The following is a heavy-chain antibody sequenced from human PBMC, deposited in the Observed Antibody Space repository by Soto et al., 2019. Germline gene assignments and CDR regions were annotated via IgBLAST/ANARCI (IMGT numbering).Heavy chain of an antibody. D-gene: IGHD3-16*01. CDR2: ISAYNGNT. V-gene: IGHV1-18*04. CDR3: ARGDDYVWGSYTPNWFDP. CDR1: GFTFTGYY. Sequence: ASGKVSSKASGFTFTGYYIHCVRQAPGQGLEWMGRISAYNGNTNYAQKLQGRVTMTTDTSTSTAYMELRSLRSHDTAVYYCARGDDYVWGSYTPNWFDPWGQGTLVTVSS. J-gene: IGHJ5*02.